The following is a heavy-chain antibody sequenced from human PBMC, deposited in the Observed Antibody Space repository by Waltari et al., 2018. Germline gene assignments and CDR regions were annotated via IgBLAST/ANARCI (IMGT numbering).Heavy chain of an antibody. CDR1: GGTFSSYA. V-gene: IGHV1-69*13. Sequence: QVQLVQSGAEVKKPGSSVKVSCKASGGTFSSYAISWVRQAPGQGLEWMGGIIPIFGTANYAQKFQGRVTITADESTSTAYMELNSLRDDDTAVYYCVRDGLIHAADYWGQGTLVSVSS. J-gene: IGHJ4*02. CDR3: VRDGLIHAADY. CDR2: IIPIFGTA. D-gene: IGHD2-15*01.